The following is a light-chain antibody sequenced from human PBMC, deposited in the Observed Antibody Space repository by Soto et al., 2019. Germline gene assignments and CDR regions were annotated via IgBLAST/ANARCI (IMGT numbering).Light chain of an antibody. Sequence: DIQMTQSPSSLSASVGDRVTITCRASHSISFHLNWYQQKPGKAPRFLMYGASFLQSGVPSRFSGSGSGTEFTLTILSLQPEDFATYYCQQSFTTPWTFCQGTMV. CDR1: HSISFH. V-gene: IGKV1-39*01. CDR2: GAS. CDR3: QQSFTTPWT. J-gene: IGKJ1*01.